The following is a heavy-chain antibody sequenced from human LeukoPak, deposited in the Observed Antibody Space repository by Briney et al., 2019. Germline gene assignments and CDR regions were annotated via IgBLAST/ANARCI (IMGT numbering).Heavy chain of an antibody. CDR1: GGSISSHY. Sequence: SETLSLTCTVSGGSISSHYWSWIRQPPGKGLEWIGYIYYSGSTNYNPSLKSRVTISVDTSKNQLSLKLSSVTAADTAVYYRARRRGYNNWFDPWGQGTLVTVSS. D-gene: IGHD3-22*01. CDR2: IYYSGST. CDR3: ARRRGYNNWFDP. V-gene: IGHV4-59*11. J-gene: IGHJ5*02.